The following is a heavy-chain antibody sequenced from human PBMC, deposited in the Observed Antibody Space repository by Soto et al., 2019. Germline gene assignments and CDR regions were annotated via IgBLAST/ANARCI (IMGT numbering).Heavy chain of an antibody. Sequence: SETLSLTCTVSGGSISSSSYYWGWIRQPPGKGLEWIGSIYYSGSTYYNPSLKSRVTISVDTSKNQFSLRLSSVTAADTAVYYCASLGYCSSTSCFSIEYFQHWGQGTLVTVSS. CDR1: GGSISSSSYY. CDR2: IYYSGST. V-gene: IGHV4-39*01. CDR3: ASLGYCSSTSCFSIEYFQH. J-gene: IGHJ1*01. D-gene: IGHD2-2*01.